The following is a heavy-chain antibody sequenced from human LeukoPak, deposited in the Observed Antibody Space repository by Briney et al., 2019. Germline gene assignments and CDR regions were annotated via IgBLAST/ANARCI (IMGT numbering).Heavy chain of an antibody. CDR3: AKPMIRGVITFAFDY. J-gene: IGHJ4*02. Sequence: PSETLSLTCTVSGVSISSSNSYWGWIRQPPGKGLEWIGSIYYSGRTYYNPSLKSRVTISVGTSKNQFSLKLSSVTAADTGVYFCAKPMIRGVITFAFDYWGQGTLVTVSS. V-gene: IGHV4-39*07. CDR2: IYYSGRT. D-gene: IGHD3-10*01. CDR1: GVSISSSNSY.